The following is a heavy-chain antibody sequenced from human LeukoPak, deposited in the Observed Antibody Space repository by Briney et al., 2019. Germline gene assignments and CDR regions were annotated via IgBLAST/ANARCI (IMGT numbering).Heavy chain of an antibody. CDR1: GYTFTGYY. V-gene: IGHV1-2*02. D-gene: IGHD6-25*01. CDR2: INPDSGGT. CDR3: AREPQDERDWFDP. Sequence: ASVKVSCKASGYTFTGYYMHWVRQAPGQGLEWMGWINPDSGGTNYAQKFQGRVTMTRDTSTSTVYMELSSLRSEDTAVYYCAREPQDERDWFDPWGQGTLVTVSS. J-gene: IGHJ5*02.